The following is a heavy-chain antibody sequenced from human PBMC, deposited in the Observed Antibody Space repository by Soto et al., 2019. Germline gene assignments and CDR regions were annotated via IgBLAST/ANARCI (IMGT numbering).Heavy chain of an antibody. CDR2: ISYDGRNK. CDR1: GFTFSSYV. CDR3: ARDGPVVRYHFDY. J-gene: IGHJ4*02. V-gene: IGHV3-30*04. D-gene: IGHD2-15*01. Sequence: QVQLVESGGGVVQPGRSLSLSCAASGFTFSSYVMHWVRQAPGKGLEWVAVISYDGRNKYYADSVKGRFTISRDNSKNTLDLQMNSLRAEDTAVYYCARDGPVVRYHFDYWGQGTLVTVSS.